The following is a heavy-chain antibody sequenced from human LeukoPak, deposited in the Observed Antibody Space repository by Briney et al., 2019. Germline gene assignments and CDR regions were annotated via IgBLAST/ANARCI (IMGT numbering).Heavy chain of an antibody. V-gene: IGHV4-39*07. D-gene: IGHD1-26*01. Sequence: SETLSLTCTASGDSITNSNYYWGWVRQSPGRGLEWLGNIFYNGGPYYNPSFKSRVVISVDTSKNHFSLTLNAVTAADTAVYHCASYSGVYSAFEVWSQGTLVTVSS. J-gene: IGHJ3*01. CDR3: ASYSGVYSAFEV. CDR1: GDSITNSNYY. CDR2: IFYNGGP.